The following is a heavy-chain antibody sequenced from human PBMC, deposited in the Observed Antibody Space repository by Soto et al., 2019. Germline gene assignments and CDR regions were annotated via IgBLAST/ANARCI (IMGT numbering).Heavy chain of an antibody. D-gene: IGHD3-9*01. V-gene: IGHV1-69*13. Sequence: SEEVSFKVSGGTFISYAISWVREAPGQGLEWMGGIIPIFGTANYAQKFQGRVTITADESTSTAYMELSSLRSEDTAVYYCARDQDILTGPGAFDIWGQGTMVTVSS. J-gene: IGHJ3*02. CDR2: IIPIFGTA. CDR3: ARDQDILTGPGAFDI. CDR1: GGTFISYA.